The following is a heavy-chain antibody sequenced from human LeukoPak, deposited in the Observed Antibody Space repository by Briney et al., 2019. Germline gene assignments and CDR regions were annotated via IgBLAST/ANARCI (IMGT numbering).Heavy chain of an antibody. V-gene: IGHV1-69*13. Sequence: SVKVSCKASGGTFSSYVISWVRQAPGQGLEWMGGIIPIFGTANYAQKFQGRVTITADESTSTAYMELSSLRSEDTAVYYCARRSASTYDFWSGYYTGPFDYWGQGTLVTVSS. J-gene: IGHJ4*02. CDR1: GGTFSSYV. D-gene: IGHD3-3*01. CDR3: ARRSASTYDFWSGYYTGPFDY. CDR2: IIPIFGTA.